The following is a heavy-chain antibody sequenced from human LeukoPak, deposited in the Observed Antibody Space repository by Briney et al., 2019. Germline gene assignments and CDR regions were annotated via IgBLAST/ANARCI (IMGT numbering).Heavy chain of an antibody. CDR1: GFTFSSYS. Sequence: GGSLRLSCVASGFTFSSYSMNWVGQAPGKGVEGVSSISSSSSYIYYADSVRGGFTISRDNAKNSLYLHMNSLRVEDTAVYYCARGGIWGQGTMVTVSS. J-gene: IGHJ3*02. V-gene: IGHV3-21*01. CDR3: ARGGI. CDR2: ISSSSSYI.